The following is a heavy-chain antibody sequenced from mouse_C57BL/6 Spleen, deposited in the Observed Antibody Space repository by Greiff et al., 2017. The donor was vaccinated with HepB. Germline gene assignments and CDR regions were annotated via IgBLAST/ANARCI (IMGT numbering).Heavy chain of an antibody. J-gene: IGHJ4*01. V-gene: IGHV5-17*01. CDR2: ISSGSSTI. Sequence: EVKVVESGGGLVKPGGSLKLSCAASGFTFSDYGMHWVRQAPEKGLEWVAYISSGSSTIYYADTVKGRFTISRDNAKNTLFLQMTSLRSEDTALYYCARPYYYAMDYWGKGTSVTVSS. CDR3: ARPYYYAMDY. CDR1: GFTFSDYG.